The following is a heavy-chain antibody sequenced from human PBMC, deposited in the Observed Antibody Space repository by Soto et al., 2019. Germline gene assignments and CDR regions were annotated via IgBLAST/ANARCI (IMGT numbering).Heavy chain of an antibody. CDR3: ARDADILTGYYALDI. CDR1: GFTFSSYG. D-gene: IGHD3-9*01. V-gene: IGHV3-33*01. CDR2: IWYDGSNK. Sequence: HPGGSLRLSCAASGFTFSSYGMHWVRQAPGRGLEWVAVIWYDGSNKYYADSVEGRFTISRDNSKNTLWLQMNSLRAEDTAVYFCARDADILTGYYALDIWGQGTMVTVSS. J-gene: IGHJ3*02.